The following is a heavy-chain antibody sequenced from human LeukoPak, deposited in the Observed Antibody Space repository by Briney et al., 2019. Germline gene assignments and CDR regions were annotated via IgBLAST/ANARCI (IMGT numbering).Heavy chain of an antibody. J-gene: IGHJ6*02. CDR1: GFTFSSYW. D-gene: IGHD3-10*01. CDR2: INSDGSST. V-gene: IGHV3-74*01. Sequence: GGSLRLSCAASGFTFSSYWMHWVRQAPGEGLVWVSRINSDGSSTSYADSVKGRFTISRDNAKNTLYLQMNSLRAEDTAVYYCARELITMVRGVDYYYGMDVWGQGTTVTVSS. CDR3: ARELITMVRGVDYYYGMDV.